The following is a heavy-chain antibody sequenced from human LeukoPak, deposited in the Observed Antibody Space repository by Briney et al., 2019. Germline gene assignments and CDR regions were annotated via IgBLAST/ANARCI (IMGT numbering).Heavy chain of an antibody. CDR1: GFTFSSYS. Sequence: GGSLRLSCAASGFTFSSYSMNWVRQAPGKGLEWVSYISSRSATIYYADSVKGRFTISRDIAKNSLYLQMNSVRAEERAVYYCARDPLSSSSFDLWGQGTLVTVSS. D-gene: IGHD6-13*01. J-gene: IGHJ4*02. CDR2: ISSRSATI. V-gene: IGHV3-48*04. CDR3: ARDPLSSSSFDL.